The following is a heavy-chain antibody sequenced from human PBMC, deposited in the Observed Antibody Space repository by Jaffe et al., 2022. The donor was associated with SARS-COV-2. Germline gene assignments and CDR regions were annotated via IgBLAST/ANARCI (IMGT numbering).Heavy chain of an antibody. CDR3: ATASSSWPYYFDY. D-gene: IGHD6-13*01. Sequence: EVQLLESGGGLVQPGGSLRLSCAASGFTFSNYAMTWVRQAPGKGLEWVSAISGGGGSTYYADSVKGRFTISRDNFKNTLYLQMNSLRAEDTAVYYCATASSSWPYYFDYWGQGTLVTVSS. V-gene: IGHV3-23*01. CDR1: GFTFSNYA. J-gene: IGHJ4*02. CDR2: ISGGGGST.